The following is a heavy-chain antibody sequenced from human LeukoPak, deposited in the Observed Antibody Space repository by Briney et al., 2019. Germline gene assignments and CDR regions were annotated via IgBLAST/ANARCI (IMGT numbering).Heavy chain of an antibody. V-gene: IGHV1-46*01. Sequence: ASVKVSCKASGYTFTSYYMHWVRQAPGQGLEWMGIINPSGGSTSYAQKFQGRVTMTRDTSTSTVYMELSSLRSEDTAVYYCARDRAYDFWSGYLAYYFDYWGQGTLVTVSS. CDR1: GYTFTSYY. CDR3: ARDRAYDFWSGYLAYYFDY. D-gene: IGHD3-3*01. J-gene: IGHJ4*02. CDR2: INPSGGST.